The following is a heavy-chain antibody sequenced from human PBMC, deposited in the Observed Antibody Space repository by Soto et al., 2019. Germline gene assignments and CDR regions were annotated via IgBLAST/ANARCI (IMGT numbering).Heavy chain of an antibody. CDR2: VSKSEYT. CDR3: AREDSIIIPAVADF. CDR1: GFTFTNYG. D-gene: IGHD6-19*01. V-gene: IGHV3-21*01. Sequence: GGSLRLSCAVSGFTFTNYGINWVRRAPGKGLEWVSSVSKSEYTYYSDSVKGRFTISRDNAKNSVSLQMDNLRAEDTAVYYCAREDSIIIPAVADFWGQGTLVTVSS. J-gene: IGHJ4*02.